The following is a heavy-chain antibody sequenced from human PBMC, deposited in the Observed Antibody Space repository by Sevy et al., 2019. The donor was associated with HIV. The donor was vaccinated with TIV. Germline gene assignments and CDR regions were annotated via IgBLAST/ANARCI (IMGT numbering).Heavy chain of an antibody. V-gene: IGHV3-9*01. J-gene: IGHJ6*01. CDR1: GFTFDDYA. Sequence: GGSLRLSCAASGFTFDDYAMHWVRQAPGKGLEWVSGISWTSGSIGYADSVKGRFTISRDNAKNSLYLQMNSLRAEDTAFYYCAKDTRDYYYDGTDVWGQGTTVTVSS. CDR2: ISWTSGSI. CDR3: AKDTRDYYYDGTDV.